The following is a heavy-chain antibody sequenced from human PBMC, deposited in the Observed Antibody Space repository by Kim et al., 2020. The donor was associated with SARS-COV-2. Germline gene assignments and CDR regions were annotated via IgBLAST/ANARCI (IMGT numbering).Heavy chain of an antibody. D-gene: IGHD2-21*01. V-gene: IGHV1-3*01. Sequence: ASVKVSCKASGYTFTSYGVNWVRQAPGQRLEWMGWINAGNGNTEYSQKFQGRVTITRDTSASTAYMELSSLRSEDTAVYYCATDKTPLAYCGGECKTPLDYWGQGTLVTVSS. CDR3: ATDKTPLAYCGGECKTPLDY. J-gene: IGHJ4*02. CDR2: INAGNGNT. CDR1: GYTFTSYG.